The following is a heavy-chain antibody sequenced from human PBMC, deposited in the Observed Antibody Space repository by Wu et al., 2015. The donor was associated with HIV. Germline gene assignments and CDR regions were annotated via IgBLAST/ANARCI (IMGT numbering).Heavy chain of an antibody. D-gene: IGHD3-10*01. CDR3: ARSGELLWFGELRGTGVLFDI. J-gene: IGHJ3*02. V-gene: IGHV1-2*02. CDR2: INPNSGGT. CDR1: GYTFTGYY. Sequence: QVQLVQSGAEVKKPGASVKVSCKASGYTFTGYYMHWVRQAPGQGLEWMGWINPNSGGTNYAQKFQGRVTMTRDTSISTAYMELSRLRSDDTAVYYCARSGELLWFGELRGTGVLFDIVGPRGQWSPSL.